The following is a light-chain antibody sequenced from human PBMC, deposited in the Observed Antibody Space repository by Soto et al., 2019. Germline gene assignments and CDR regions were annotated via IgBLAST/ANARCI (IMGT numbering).Light chain of an antibody. CDR1: QDISKF. Sequence: DIQMTQSPSSLSASIGDRVSFTCQASQDISKFLNWYQHKPGQAPSLXIYDASKSHFGVPSRFSGSGSGTDFTFTISSLQPEDNATYYCQQYENRPYTFGPGTKVDIK. CDR3: QQYENRPYT. J-gene: IGKJ3*01. V-gene: IGKV1-33*01. CDR2: DAS.